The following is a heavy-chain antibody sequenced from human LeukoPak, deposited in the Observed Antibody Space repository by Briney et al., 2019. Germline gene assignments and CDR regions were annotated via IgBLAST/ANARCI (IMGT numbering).Heavy chain of an antibody. D-gene: IGHD3-10*02. V-gene: IGHV3-23*01. CDR1: GFTVSSNY. CDR2: MSRSGDST. J-gene: IGHJ6*02. CDR3: ARVELFGFSYYSMDV. Sequence: GSLRLSCAASGFTVSSNYMSWVRQAPGKGLEWVSTMSRSGDSTYYADSVKGRFTISRDNSKNTLYLQMDSLRVEDTAEYYCARVELFGFSYYSMDVWGQGTTVTVSS.